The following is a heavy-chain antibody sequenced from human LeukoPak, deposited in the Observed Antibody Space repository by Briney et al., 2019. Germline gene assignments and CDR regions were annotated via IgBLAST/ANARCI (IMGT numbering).Heavy chain of an antibody. CDR3: ARDSSSWYSFFDY. D-gene: IGHD6-13*01. CDR1: GFTFSSYE. J-gene: IGHJ4*02. Sequence: GGSLRLSCAASGFTFSSYEMNWVRQAPGKGLEWVSYISSSGSTIYYADSVKGRFTISRDNAKNPLYLQMNSLRAEDTAVYYCARDSSSWYSFFDYWGQGTLVTVSS. CDR2: ISSSGSTI. V-gene: IGHV3-48*03.